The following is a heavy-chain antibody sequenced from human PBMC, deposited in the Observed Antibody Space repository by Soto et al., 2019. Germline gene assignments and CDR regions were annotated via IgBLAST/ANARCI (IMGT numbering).Heavy chain of an antibody. Sequence: EVQLVESGGNLVQAGGSVRLSCAASGFTFTSYSMSWVRQAPGKGLEWVSYISNSGTIIHDADSVRGRFTISRDNAKNSLSLQMNSLRDEDTAVYYCVRVYASNSFDMWGQGTVVTVSS. D-gene: IGHD2-2*01. V-gene: IGHV3-48*02. CDR2: ISNSGTII. CDR3: VRVYASNSFDM. J-gene: IGHJ3*02. CDR1: GFTFTSYS.